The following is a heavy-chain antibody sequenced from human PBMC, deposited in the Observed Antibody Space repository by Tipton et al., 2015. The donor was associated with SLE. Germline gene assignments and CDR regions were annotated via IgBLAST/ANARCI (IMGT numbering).Heavy chain of an antibody. CDR2: IYYSGTT. Sequence: TLSLTCTVSGRSISGTSHYWGWIRQSPGKGLEWLGSIYYSGTTYYNPSLKSRVTISVDTSKNQISLKLRSVTATDTAVYYCAGTPWLVRFEYWGQGTLVNVSP. J-gene: IGHJ4*02. CDR1: GRSISGTSHY. CDR3: AGTPWLVRFEY. V-gene: IGHV4-39*01. D-gene: IGHD6-19*01.